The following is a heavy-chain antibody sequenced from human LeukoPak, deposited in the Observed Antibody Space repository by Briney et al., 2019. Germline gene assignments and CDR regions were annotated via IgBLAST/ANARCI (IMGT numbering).Heavy chain of an antibody. CDR3: ARGKYYDFWSGPIEGNWFDP. CDR1: GGSISSYY. Sequence: SETLSLTCTVSGGSISSYYWSWIRQPPGKGLEWVGYIYYSGSTNYNPSLKSRVTIPVDTSKNQFSLKLSSVTAADTAVYYCARGKYYDFWSGPIEGNWFDPWGQGTLVAVSS. D-gene: IGHD3-3*01. V-gene: IGHV4-59*08. CDR2: IYYSGST. J-gene: IGHJ5*02.